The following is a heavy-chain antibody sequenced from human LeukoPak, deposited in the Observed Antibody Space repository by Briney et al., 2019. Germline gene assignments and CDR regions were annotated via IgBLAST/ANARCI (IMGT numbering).Heavy chain of an antibody. CDR3: AKEGWTTVTTPDYYGMDV. CDR2: ISYDGSNK. D-gene: IGHD4-17*01. J-gene: IGHJ6*02. Sequence: GGSLRLSCAASGFTFSSYGMHWVRQAPGKGLEWVAVISYDGSNKYYADSVKGRFTISRDNSKNTLYLQMNSLRAEDTAVYYCAKEGWTTVTTPDYYGMDVWGQGTTVTVSS. V-gene: IGHV3-30*18. CDR1: GFTFSSYG.